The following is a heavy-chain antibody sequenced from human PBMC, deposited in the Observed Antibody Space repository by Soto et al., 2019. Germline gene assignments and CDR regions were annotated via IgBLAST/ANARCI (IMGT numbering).Heavy chain of an antibody. CDR3: ARLYGGRGMDA. Sequence: QVQLVQSGAEVKKPGASVKVSCKASGYTFTSYGISWVRQAPGQGLEWMGWISAYNGNTNYAQKLQGRVTMTTDTSTSTDYMELRSRRSDDTAGYYCARLYGGRGMDAWGQGTTVTVSS. D-gene: IGHD4-17*01. CDR2: ISAYNGNT. V-gene: IGHV1-18*01. J-gene: IGHJ6*02. CDR1: GYTFTSYG.